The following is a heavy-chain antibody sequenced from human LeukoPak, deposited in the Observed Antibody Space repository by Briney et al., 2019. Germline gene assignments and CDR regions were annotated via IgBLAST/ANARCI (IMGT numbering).Heavy chain of an antibody. Sequence: GGSLRLSCAASGFTFDDYAMHWVRQAPGKGLEWVSGISWNSGSIGYADSVKGRFTISRDNAKNSLYLQMNSLRAEDMALYYCAKGGGSSSSGYFDYWGQGTLVTVSS. CDR1: GFTFDDYA. V-gene: IGHV3-9*03. CDR3: AKGGGSSSSGYFDY. D-gene: IGHD6-6*01. J-gene: IGHJ4*02. CDR2: ISWNSGSI.